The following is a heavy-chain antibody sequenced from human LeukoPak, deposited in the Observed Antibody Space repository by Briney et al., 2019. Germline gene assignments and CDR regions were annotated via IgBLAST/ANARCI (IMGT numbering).Heavy chain of an antibody. Sequence: GGSLRLSCAASGFRFSDYYMSWIRQAPGKGLEWVSYISSSGSTIYYADSVKGRFTISRDNAKNSLYLQMNSLRSEDTAVYYCAREILGTSGWYNPDFEYWGQGTLVTVSS. V-gene: IGHV3-11*01. CDR1: GFRFSDYY. D-gene: IGHD6-19*01. CDR2: ISSSGSTI. CDR3: AREILGTSGWYNPDFEY. J-gene: IGHJ4*02.